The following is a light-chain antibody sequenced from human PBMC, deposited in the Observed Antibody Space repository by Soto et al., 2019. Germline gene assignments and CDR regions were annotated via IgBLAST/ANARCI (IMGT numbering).Light chain of an antibody. CDR2: KVS. CDR1: QSLVHSDGSAY. J-gene: IGKJ5*01. CDR3: MQGTHWPIT. Sequence: DVVMAQSPLSLPVTLGQPASISCRSNQSLVHSDGSAYFSWFQQRPGRSPRRLIYKVSNRGSGVPARFSGSGSGTDFALKISRVEAEDVGVYYCMQGTHWPITFGQGTRLEIK. V-gene: IGKV2-30*02.